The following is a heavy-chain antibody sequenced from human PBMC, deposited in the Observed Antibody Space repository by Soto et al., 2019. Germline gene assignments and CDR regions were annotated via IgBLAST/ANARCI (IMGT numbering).Heavy chain of an antibody. Sequence: EVQLLESGGDLVQPGGSLRLSCAASGFTFTSYAMSWIRQAPGKGLEWVSAITGGGDNTYYADSVKGRFTISRDNSKNTLYMPMNSLRAEDAALYYCTQDGRRRHLLTVNWGQGTLVTVSS. CDR3: TQDGRRRHLLTVN. CDR1: GFTFTSYA. CDR2: ITGGGDNT. J-gene: IGHJ4*02. V-gene: IGHV3-23*01. D-gene: IGHD3-9*01.